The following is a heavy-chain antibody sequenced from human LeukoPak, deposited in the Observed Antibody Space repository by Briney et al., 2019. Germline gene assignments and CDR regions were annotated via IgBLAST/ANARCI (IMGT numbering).Heavy chain of an antibody. V-gene: IGHV3-23*01. CDR3: AKDWTTVVTPKGYYFDS. D-gene: IGHD4-23*01. CDR2: VSTTGAST. CDR1: GFTFHTYA. J-gene: IGHJ4*02. Sequence: GGSLRLSCEASGFTFHTYAMSWVRQAPGKGLEWVSAVSTTGASTYYADSVKGRFTISRDNSKNTLSLQMDSLRVEDTALYYCAKDWTTVVTPKGYYFDSWGEGTLVTVSS.